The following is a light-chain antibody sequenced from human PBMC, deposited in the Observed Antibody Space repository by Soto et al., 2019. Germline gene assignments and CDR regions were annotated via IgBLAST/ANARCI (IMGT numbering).Light chain of an antibody. CDR2: AAS. Sequence: IQLTQSPSSLSASVGDRVTITCRASQGISSYLAWYQQKPGKAPKLLIYAASTLQSGVPSRFSGSGSGTDFTLTISSLRPEDFETYYCQQLNSYPLTFGPGTKVDIK. J-gene: IGKJ3*01. V-gene: IGKV1-9*01. CDR3: QQLNSYPLT. CDR1: QGISSY.